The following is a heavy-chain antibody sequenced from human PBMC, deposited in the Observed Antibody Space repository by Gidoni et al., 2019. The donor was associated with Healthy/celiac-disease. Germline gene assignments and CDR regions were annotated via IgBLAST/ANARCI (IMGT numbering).Heavy chain of an antibody. CDR1: GFPFSSYA. D-gene: IGHD6-13*01. CDR2: ISYDGSNK. Sequence: QVQLVESGGGVVQPGRSLGLSCAASGFPFSSYAMHWVRQAPGKGLEWVAVISYDGSNKYYADSVKGRFTISRDNSKNTLYLQMNSLRAEDTAVYYCARPAQGSSWYAHHYYYYGMDVWGQGTTVTVSS. J-gene: IGHJ6*02. CDR3: ARPAQGSSWYAHHYYYYGMDV. V-gene: IGHV3-30*04.